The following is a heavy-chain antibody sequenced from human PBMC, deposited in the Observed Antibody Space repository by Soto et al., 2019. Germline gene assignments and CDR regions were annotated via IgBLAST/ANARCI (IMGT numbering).Heavy chain of an antibody. V-gene: IGHV3-30-3*01. Sequence: GGSLRLSCAASGFTFSTHSVHWVRQAPGKGLEWVASISDDANERYYADSVKGRFTISRDNSKNTLYLQMNSLRAEDTAVYYCAKDSARRYYYYGMDVWGQGTTVTVSS. J-gene: IGHJ6*02. CDR3: AKDSARRYYYYGMDV. D-gene: IGHD6-6*01. CDR2: ISDDANER. CDR1: GFTFSTHS.